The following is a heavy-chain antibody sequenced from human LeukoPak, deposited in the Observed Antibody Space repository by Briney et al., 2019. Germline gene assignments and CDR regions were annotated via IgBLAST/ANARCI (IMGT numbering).Heavy chain of an antibody. V-gene: IGHV1-2*02. CDR2: INPNSGGT. J-gene: IGHJ4*02. CDR3: ARVNRVYHKIDY. D-gene: IGHD2-2*01. Sequence: GASVKVSCKASGYTFTGYYMHWVRQAPGQGLEWMGWINPNSGGTNYVQKFQGRVTMTRDTSISTAYMELSRLRSDDTAVYYCARVNRVYHKIDYWGQGTLVTVSS. CDR1: GYTFTGYY.